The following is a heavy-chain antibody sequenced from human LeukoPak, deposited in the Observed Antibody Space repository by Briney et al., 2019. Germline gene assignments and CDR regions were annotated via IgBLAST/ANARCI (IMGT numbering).Heavy chain of an antibody. CDR3: ARSRTTVTAYYYNMDV. CDR2: INPNSGGT. CDR1: GYTFTGYY. Sequence: ASVKVSCTASGYTFTGYYMHWVRQAPGQGLEWMGWINPNSGGTNYAQKLQGRVTMTRDTSISTAYMELSRLRSDDTAVYYCARSRTTVTAYYYNMDVWGKGTTVTVSS. J-gene: IGHJ6*03. D-gene: IGHD4-17*01. V-gene: IGHV1-2*02.